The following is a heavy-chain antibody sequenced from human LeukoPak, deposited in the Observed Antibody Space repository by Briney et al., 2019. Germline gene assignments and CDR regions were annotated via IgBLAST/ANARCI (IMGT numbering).Heavy chain of an antibody. Sequence: ESLNISFKGSGYRFTSYWIGLVRQMPGKGLGWVGIIYPGDSDTRYIPPFQDQVTLPIHKSISTAYLQWSSLKASVTAMDYCVRLVFAGDMICQFDYWGKGTLVTVSS. V-gene: IGHV5-51*01. CDR3: VRLVFAGDMICQFDY. D-gene: IGHD3/OR15-3a*01. CDR1: GYRFTSYW. CDR2: IYPGDSDT. J-gene: IGHJ4*02.